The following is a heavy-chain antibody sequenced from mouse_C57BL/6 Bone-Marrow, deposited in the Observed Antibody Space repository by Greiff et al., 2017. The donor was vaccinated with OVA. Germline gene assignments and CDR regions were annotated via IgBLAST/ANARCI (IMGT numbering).Heavy chain of an antibody. J-gene: IGHJ1*03. CDR3: ASTTVVWYFDV. CDR1: GFTFSDYG. Sequence: EVKLVESGGGLVKPGGSLKLSCAASGFTFSDYGMHWVRQAPEKGLEWVAYISSGSSTIYYADTVKGRFTLSRDNAKNTLFLQMTSLRSEDKAMYYCASTTVVWYFDVWGTGTTVTVSS. CDR2: ISSGSSTI. V-gene: IGHV5-17*01. D-gene: IGHD1-1*01.